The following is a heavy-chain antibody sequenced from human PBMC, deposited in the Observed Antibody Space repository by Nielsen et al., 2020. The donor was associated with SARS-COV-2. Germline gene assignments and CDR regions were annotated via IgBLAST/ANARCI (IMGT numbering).Heavy chain of an antibody. D-gene: IGHD3-10*01. V-gene: IGHV3-43*02. CDR2: ISGDGGST. CDR3: AKDITMVRGVRIDY. J-gene: IGHJ4*02. CDR1: GFTFDDYA. Sequence: GGSLRLSCAASGFTFDDYAMHWVRQAPGKGLEWVSVISGDGGSTYYADSVEGRFTISRDNSKNSMYVQMNSLRTEDTALYYCAKDITMVRGVRIDYWGQGTLVTVSS.